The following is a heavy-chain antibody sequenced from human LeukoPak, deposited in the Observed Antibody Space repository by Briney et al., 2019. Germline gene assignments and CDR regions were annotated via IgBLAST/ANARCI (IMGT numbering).Heavy chain of an antibody. V-gene: IGHV4-39*01. CDR2: IYYSGST. CDR3: ARQPCHLGGDVLCWFDP. J-gene: IGHJ5*02. CDR1: GGFISSSSYY. Sequence: SETLSLTCTVSGGFISSSSYYWGWIRQPPGKGLEWIGSIYYSGSTYYNPSLKSRVTISVDTSKNQFSLKLSSVTAADTAVYYCARQPCHLGGDVLCWFDPWGQGTLVTVSS. D-gene: IGHD2-21*02.